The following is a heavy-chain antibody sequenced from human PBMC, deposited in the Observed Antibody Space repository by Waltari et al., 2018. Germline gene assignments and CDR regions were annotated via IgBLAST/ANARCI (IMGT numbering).Heavy chain of an antibody. Sequence: EVQLVESGGGLVQPGGSLRLSCAASGFTFSSYEMNWVRQAPGKGLEWVSYISSSGSTIYYADSVKGRFTISRDNAKNSLYLQMNSLRAEDTAVYYCAYGPYYYYYGMDVWGQGTTVTVSS. V-gene: IGHV3-48*03. J-gene: IGHJ6*02. CDR3: AYGPYYYYYGMDV. CDR2: ISSSGSTI. CDR1: GFTFSSYE. D-gene: IGHD3-10*01.